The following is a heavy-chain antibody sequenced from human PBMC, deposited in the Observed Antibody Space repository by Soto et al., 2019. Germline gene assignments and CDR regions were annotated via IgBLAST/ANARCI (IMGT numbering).Heavy chain of an antibody. CDR2: MNPINGAT. Sequence: ASVKVSCKASGYDFTAYDINWVRQASGQGLEWMGWMNPINGATGTARRFQGRVSMTRNTDTGTAYLELTSLRSDDTAVYFCGRGPSPRAPAGGTPYYYAMDVWGQGTTVPVSS. CDR3: GRGPSPRAPAGGTPYYYAMDV. D-gene: IGHD2-2*01. CDR1: GYDFTAYD. J-gene: IGHJ6*02. V-gene: IGHV1-8*02.